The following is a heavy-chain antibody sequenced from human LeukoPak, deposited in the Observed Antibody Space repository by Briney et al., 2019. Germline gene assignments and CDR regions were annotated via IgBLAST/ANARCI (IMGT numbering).Heavy chain of an antibody. J-gene: IGHJ4*02. CDR1: GFPFETNA. V-gene: IGHV3-23*01. CDR2: IGNTET. CDR3: AKDWIQFNRVFDCFDS. D-gene: IGHD5-18*01. Sequence: GGSLRLSCAASGFPFETNAMSWVRQAPGKGLDWVATIGNTETFYADSVTGRFTISRDNSKNTVNLQMNRLRVEDTAIYYCAKDWIQFNRVFDCFDSWGQGTLVTVSS.